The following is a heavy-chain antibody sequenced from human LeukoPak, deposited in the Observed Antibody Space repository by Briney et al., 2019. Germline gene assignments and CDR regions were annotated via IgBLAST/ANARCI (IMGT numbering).Heavy chain of an antibody. CDR2: ISGSGTST. D-gene: IGHD4-23*01. V-gene: IGHV3-23*01. J-gene: IGHJ3*02. CDR3: AKDYGGYSDAFDI. CDR1: GFSVSDTY. Sequence: GGSLRLSCAASGFSVSDTYMSWVRQAPGKGLEWVSSISGSGTSTYYAQSVKGRFTISRDNSKNTLYLQMNSLRAEDTALYSCAKDYGGYSDAFDIWGQGTVVTVSS.